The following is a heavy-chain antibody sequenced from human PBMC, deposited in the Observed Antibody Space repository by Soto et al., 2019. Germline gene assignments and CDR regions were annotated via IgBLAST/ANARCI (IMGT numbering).Heavy chain of an antibody. CDR3: VHWSTGTYGTIFFDY. CDR2: IKRDGSDK. Sequence: HPGGSLRLSCAASGFTFSNYWMTWVRQAPGKGLEWVANIKRDGSDKYYVDSVEGRFIISRDNAKNSMSLQMNSLRAEDTAVYYCVHWSTGTYGTIFFDYWGLGTLVTVSS. D-gene: IGHD3-9*01. V-gene: IGHV3-7*01. CDR1: GFTFSNYW. J-gene: IGHJ4*02.